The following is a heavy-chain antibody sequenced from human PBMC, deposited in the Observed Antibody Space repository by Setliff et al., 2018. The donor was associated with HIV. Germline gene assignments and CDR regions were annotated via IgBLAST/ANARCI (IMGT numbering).Heavy chain of an antibody. V-gene: IGHV1-3*01. Sequence: ASVKVSCKASGFTFTNYAIHWVRQAPGQRLEWLGWINAGDDNPKYSQKFQDRVTITRDTSASTAYMELSSLMSEDTAVYYCARDYDYNNYPRYYFDYWGQGTLVTVSS. D-gene: IGHD4-4*01. CDR3: ARDYDYNNYPRYYFDY. J-gene: IGHJ4*02. CDR1: GFTFTNYA. CDR2: INAGDDNP.